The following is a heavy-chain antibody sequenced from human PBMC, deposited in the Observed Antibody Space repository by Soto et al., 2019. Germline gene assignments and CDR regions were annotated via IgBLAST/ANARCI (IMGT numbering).Heavy chain of an antibody. D-gene: IGHD1-26*01. CDR1: GSTFTSYS. CDR3: ARVVGALGHWFDP. V-gene: IGHV1-18*01. Sequence: QVQLVQSGAEVKKPGASVKVSCKASGSTFTSYSISCVRQAPGQGLEWMGRISAYNGNTNYAQKLQGRVTMTTDTSTSTAYVELRSLRSDDTAVYYCARVVGALGHWFDPWGQGTLVTGSS. J-gene: IGHJ5*02. CDR2: ISAYNGNT.